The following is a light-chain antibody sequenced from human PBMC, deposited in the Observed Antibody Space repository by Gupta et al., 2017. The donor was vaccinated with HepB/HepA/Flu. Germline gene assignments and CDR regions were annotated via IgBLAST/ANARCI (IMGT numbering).Light chain of an antibody. CDR1: QSSSSY. V-gene: IGKV1-39*01. J-gene: IGKJ2*01. CDR2: AAS. CDR3: QQSDSTPHT. Sequence: IQMTQSASSLSASVGDRVTITCRASQSSSSYLNWYQQKPGKAPRLLIYAASSLQSGVPSRFSGSGSGTDFTLTISSLQPEDFATYYCQQSDSTPHTFGQGTKLEIK.